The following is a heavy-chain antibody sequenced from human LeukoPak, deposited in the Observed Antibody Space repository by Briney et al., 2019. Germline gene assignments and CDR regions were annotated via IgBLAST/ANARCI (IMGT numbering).Heavy chain of an antibody. CDR2: INHSGST. D-gene: IGHD3-22*01. CDR3: ARGYYDSSGPPARFDP. Sequence: SETLSLTCAVYGGSFSGYYWSWIRQPPGKGLEWIGEINHSGSTNYNPSLKSRVTISVDTSKNQFSLKLSSVTAADTAVYYCARGYYDSSGPPARFDPWGQGTLVTVSS. CDR1: GGSFSGYY. J-gene: IGHJ5*02. V-gene: IGHV4-34*01.